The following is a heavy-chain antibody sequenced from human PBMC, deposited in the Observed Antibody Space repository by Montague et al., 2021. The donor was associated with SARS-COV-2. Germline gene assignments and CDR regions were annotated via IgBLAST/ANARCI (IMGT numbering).Heavy chain of an antibody. CDR1: GGSISSYY. Sequence: SETLSLTCTVSGGSISSYYWSWIRQPPGKGLEWIGYIYYSGSTNYNPSLKSRVAISVDTSKNQFSLKLSSVTAADTAVYYCARGLPMVRGVIRWFDPWGQGTLGTVSS. CDR3: ARGLPMVRGVIRWFDP. J-gene: IGHJ5*02. D-gene: IGHD3-10*01. CDR2: IYYSGST. V-gene: IGHV4-59*01.